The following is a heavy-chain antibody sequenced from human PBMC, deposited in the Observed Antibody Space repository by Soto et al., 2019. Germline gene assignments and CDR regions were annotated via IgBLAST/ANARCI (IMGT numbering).Heavy chain of an antibody. CDR1: GYSFTSYW. J-gene: IGHJ6*02. D-gene: IGHD3-3*01. CDR2: IYPGDSNT. V-gene: IGHV5-51*01. Sequence: PGESLKISRKGSGYSFTSYWIGWVRQMPGKGLEWMGIIYPGDSNTRYSPSLQGQVTISVDKSISTAYLQWSSLKATDTAMYYCARHAYDFWSGHPNPRYYYGMDVWGQGTTVTVS. CDR3: ARHAYDFWSGHPNPRYYYGMDV.